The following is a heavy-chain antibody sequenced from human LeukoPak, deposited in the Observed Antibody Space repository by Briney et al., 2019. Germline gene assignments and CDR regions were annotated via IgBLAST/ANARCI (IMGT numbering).Heavy chain of an antibody. CDR1: GFTISSYW. V-gene: IGHV3-7*01. CDR3: AREISRFGI. D-gene: IGHD3-16*01. J-gene: IGHJ4*02. Sequence: GGSLRLSCAASGFTISSYWMSWVRQAPGKGLEWVANIKQDGSEKYYVDSVKGRFTISSDNAKNSLYLQMHSLRAEDTAVYYCAREISRFGIWGQGTLVTVSS. CDR2: IKQDGSEK.